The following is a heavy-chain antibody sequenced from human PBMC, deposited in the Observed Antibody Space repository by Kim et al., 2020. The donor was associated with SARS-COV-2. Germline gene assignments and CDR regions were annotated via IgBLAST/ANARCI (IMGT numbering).Heavy chain of an antibody. D-gene: IGHD6-13*01. CDR3: ARDVAAGTRN. J-gene: IGHJ4*02. CDR2: YI. Sequence: YIYYAGSVKGRFTISRDNAKNALYLQMNSLRAEDTAVYYCARDVAAGTRNWGQGTLVTVSS. V-gene: IGHV3-21*01.